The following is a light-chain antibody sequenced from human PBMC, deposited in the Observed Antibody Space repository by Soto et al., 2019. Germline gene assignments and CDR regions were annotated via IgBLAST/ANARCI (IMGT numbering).Light chain of an antibody. J-gene: IGLJ1*01. Sequence: QAVVTQPASVSGSPGQSIAISCTGTSSDIGNYNYVSWYQHHPGKAPQLMIYDVTSRPSGVSNRFSGSKSGNTASLTISGLQAEDEADYYCGSYTSNTTLSFVFGTGTKLTVL. CDR1: SSDIGNYNY. V-gene: IGLV2-14*03. CDR2: DVT. CDR3: GSYTSNTTLSFV.